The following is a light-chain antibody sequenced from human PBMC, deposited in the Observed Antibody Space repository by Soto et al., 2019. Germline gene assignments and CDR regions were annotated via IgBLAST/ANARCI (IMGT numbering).Light chain of an antibody. CDR1: RSIRSD. CDR2: DVS. Sequence: EIVMTQSPATLSVSPGERATLSCRASRSIRSDLAWYQQKPGQAPRLLIYDVSNRATGIPARFSGSGSGTDFTLTISSLEPEDFAVYYCQQRSNWPRTFGQGTKVDIK. CDR3: QQRSNWPRT. J-gene: IGKJ1*01. V-gene: IGKV3-11*01.